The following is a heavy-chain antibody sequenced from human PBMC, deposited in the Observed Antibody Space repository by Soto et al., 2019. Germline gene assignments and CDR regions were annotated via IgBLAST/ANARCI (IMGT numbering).Heavy chain of an antibody. D-gene: IGHD2-15*01. CDR2: VKSESDGGTT. Sequence: EVQLVESGGGLVKPGGSLRLSCAASGFTFSHAYMSWVRQAPGKGLEWVGRVKSESDGGTTDYAAPVKGRFTISRDASKNTLHLRMNSLITEDTAVYYCTTEAPGGSNFDYWGQGTPVTVSS. V-gene: IGHV3-15*01. CDR1: GFTFSHAY. J-gene: IGHJ4*02. CDR3: TTEAPGGSNFDY.